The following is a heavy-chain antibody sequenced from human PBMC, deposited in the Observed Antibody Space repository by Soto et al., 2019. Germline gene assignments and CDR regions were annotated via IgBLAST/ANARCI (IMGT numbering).Heavy chain of an antibody. CDR3: ARDSSGSGWYGTGDY. V-gene: IGHV3-30-3*01. J-gene: IGHJ4*02. CDR1: GFIFSNFA. D-gene: IGHD6-19*01. CDR2: ISYDGSSK. Sequence: QVQLVESGGGVVQPGRSLRLSCTASGFIFSNFAMHWVRQAPGKGLEWVALISYDGSSKSYADSVKGRFIISRDNSKNTLYRQTNSLRAEAAAVYYCARDSSGSGWYGTGDYWGQGTLVTVSS.